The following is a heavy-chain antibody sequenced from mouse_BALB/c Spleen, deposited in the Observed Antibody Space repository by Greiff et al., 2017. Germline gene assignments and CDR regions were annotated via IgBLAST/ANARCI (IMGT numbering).Heavy chain of an antibody. V-gene: IGHV1-77*01. J-gene: IGHJ2*01. Sequence: VQLQESGAELARPGASVKLSCKASGYTFTDYYINWVKQRTGQGLEWIGEIYPGSGNTYYNEKFKGKATLTADKSSSTAYMQLSSLTSEDSAVYFCARNDGDYWGQGTTLTVSS. CDR3: ARNDGDY. CDR1: GYTFTDYY. CDR2: IYPGSGNT. D-gene: IGHD2-3*01.